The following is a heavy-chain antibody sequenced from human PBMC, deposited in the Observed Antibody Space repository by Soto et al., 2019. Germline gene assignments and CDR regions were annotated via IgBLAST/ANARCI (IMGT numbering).Heavy chain of an antibody. V-gene: IGHV1-46*01. CDR3: ARDPVLAYAFDI. D-gene: IGHD3-3*02. CDR2: INPSGGST. J-gene: IGHJ3*02. CDR1: GYNFTSYY. Sequence: QVQLVQSGAEVQKPGASVKVSCKASGYNFTSYYMHWVRQAPGQGLEWMGIINPSGGSTSYAQKFQGRVTMTMDTSTSTVYMELSSLRSEDTAGYYCARDPVLAYAFDIWGQGTMVTVSS.